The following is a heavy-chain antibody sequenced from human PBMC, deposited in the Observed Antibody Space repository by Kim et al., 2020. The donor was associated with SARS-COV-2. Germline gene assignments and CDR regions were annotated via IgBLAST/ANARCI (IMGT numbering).Heavy chain of an antibody. CDR1: GYSFTSYW. CDR3: ARRVESSSWYNYGMDV. V-gene: IGHV5-10-1*01. J-gene: IGHJ6*02. D-gene: IGHD6-13*01. Sequence: GESLKISCKGSGYSFTSYWISWVRQMPGKGLEWMGRIDPSDSYTNYSPSFQGHVTISADKSISTAYLQWSSLKASDTAMYYCARRVESSSWYNYGMDVWGQGTTVTVSS. CDR2: IDPSDSYT.